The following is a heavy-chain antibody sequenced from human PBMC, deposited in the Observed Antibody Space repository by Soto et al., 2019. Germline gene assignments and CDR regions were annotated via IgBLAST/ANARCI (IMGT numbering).Heavy chain of an antibody. J-gene: IGHJ6*03. V-gene: IGHV1-8*01. Sequence: ASVKVSCKASGYTFARYDITWVRLATGQGLEWMGWMNPQTGNTAYAEKFQGRVTMTRSTSINTAYMELSGLRSEDTAVYYCARLSEESSSSNYYYFYMDVWGKGSTVTVSS. CDR1: GYTFARYD. CDR3: ARLSEESSSSNYYYFYMDV. CDR2: MNPQTGNT. D-gene: IGHD6-6*01.